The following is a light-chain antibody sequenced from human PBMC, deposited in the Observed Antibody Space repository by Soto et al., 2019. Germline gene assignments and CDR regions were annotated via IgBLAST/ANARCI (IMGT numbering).Light chain of an antibody. CDR2: DAS. J-gene: IGKJ5*01. CDR1: KSVSSY. Sequence: EIVLTQSPVTLSLSPGERATLSCRASKSVSSYLAWYQQRPGQAPRLLIYDASNRATGIPARFSGSGSGTDFTLTIDNLEPEDFAIYYCQQRNNWPPITFGQGTRLEIK. V-gene: IGKV3-11*01. CDR3: QQRNNWPPIT.